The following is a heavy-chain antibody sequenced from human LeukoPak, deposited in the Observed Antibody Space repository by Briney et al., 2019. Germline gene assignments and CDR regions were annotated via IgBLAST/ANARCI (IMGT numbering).Heavy chain of an antibody. J-gene: IGHJ5*02. CDR1: GGSISSSSYY. V-gene: IGHV4-39*01. CDR2: IYYSGST. D-gene: IGHD2-2*02. Sequence: SETLSLTCTVSGGSISSSSYYWGWIRQPPGKGLEWIGSIYYSGSTYYNPSLKSRVTISVDTSKNQFSLKLSSVTAADTAVYYCARVMVPAAIRNAIAPPYNWFDPWGQGTLVTVSS. CDR3: ARVMVPAAIRNAIAPPYNWFDP.